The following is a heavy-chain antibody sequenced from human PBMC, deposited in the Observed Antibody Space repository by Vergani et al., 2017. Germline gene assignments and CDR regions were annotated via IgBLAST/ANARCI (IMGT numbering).Heavy chain of an antibody. CDR2: IIPIFDTA. D-gene: IGHD5-12*01. Sequence: QVQLVQPGAEVKKPGSSVKVPCKASGGTFSSYAISWVRQAPGQGLEWMGRIIPIFDTANYAQKFQGRVTITADESTSTAYMELSSLRSEDTAVYYCARDRGFIVATPMTYYGMDVWGQGTTVTVSS. V-gene: IGHV1-69*13. CDR1: GGTFSSYA. J-gene: IGHJ6*02. CDR3: ARDRGFIVATPMTYYGMDV.